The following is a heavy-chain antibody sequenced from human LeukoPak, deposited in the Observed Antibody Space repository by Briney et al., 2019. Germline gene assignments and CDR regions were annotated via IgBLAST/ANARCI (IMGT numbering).Heavy chain of an antibody. Sequence: GGSLRLSCAASGFTLSSYAMTWVRQAPGRGLEWVSSVDGGGGGTYYADSVKGRFTISRDNSKDTLYLQMNGLRAEDTAVYFCAKQSAGSAAWYSLHYDFWGQGTLVAVSS. D-gene: IGHD6-13*01. J-gene: IGHJ4*02. CDR3: AKQSAGSAAWYSLHYDF. CDR2: VDGGGGGT. CDR1: GFTLSSYA. V-gene: IGHV3-23*01.